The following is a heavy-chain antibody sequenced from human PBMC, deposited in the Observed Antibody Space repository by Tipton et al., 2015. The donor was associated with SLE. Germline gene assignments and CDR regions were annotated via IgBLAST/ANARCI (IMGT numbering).Heavy chain of an antibody. D-gene: IGHD2-21*02. CDR1: GDSISSGGYC. Sequence: LRLSCAVSGDSISSGGYCWTWIRQPPGKGLEWIAYIYNSGTTNYNPSFKSRVTISIDKSKNQFSLKMNSVTAADTAVYYCARLNDATAIASFDYWGQGNLVTVSS. V-gene: IGHV4-30-2*01. J-gene: IGHJ4*02. CDR2: IYNSGTT. CDR3: ARLNDATAIASFDY.